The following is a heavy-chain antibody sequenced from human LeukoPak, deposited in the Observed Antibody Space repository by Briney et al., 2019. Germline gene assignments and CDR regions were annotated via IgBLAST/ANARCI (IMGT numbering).Heavy chain of an antibody. D-gene: IGHD3-22*01. CDR3: ARDRGMYSSFDY. CDR2: ISSSRSST. V-gene: IGHV3-48*01. J-gene: IGHJ4*02. CDR1: GFTFSIYG. Sequence: GGTLRLSCAASGFTFSIYGMTWVRQAPGKGLEWVSYISSSRSSTYYADSVKGRFTISRDNAKNSLFLQMNSLRAEDTAVYYCARDRGMYSSFDYWGQGTLVTVSS.